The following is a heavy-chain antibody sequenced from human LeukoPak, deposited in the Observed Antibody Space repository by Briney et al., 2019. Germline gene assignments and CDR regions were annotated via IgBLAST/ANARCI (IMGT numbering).Heavy chain of an antibody. CDR1: GFTFANTW. J-gene: IGHJ4*02. CDR3: AIGGTYGSGS. CDR2: INNDGSAT. Sequence: GGSLRLSCAASGFTFANTWMHWVRQAPEKGLVWVSLINNDGSATNYADSVKGRFTISRDNAKNTVYLQMKSLRAEDTAVYYCAIGGTYGSGSWGQGTLVTVSS. V-gene: IGHV3-74*01. D-gene: IGHD3-10*01.